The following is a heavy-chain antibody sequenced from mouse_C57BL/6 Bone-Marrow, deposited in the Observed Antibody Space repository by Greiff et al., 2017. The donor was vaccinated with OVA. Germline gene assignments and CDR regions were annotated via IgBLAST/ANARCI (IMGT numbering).Heavy chain of an antibody. V-gene: IGHV1-15*01. D-gene: IGHD1-1*01. CDR2: IDPETGGT. Sequence: QVQLQQSGAELVRPGASVTLSCKASGYTFTDYEMHWVKQTPVHGLEWIGAIDPETGGTAYNQKFKGKAILTADKSSSTAYMELRSLTSEDSAVYYCTRSGGTTVKGFDYWGQGTTLTVSS. CDR1: GYTFTDYE. CDR3: TRSGGTTVKGFDY. J-gene: IGHJ2*01.